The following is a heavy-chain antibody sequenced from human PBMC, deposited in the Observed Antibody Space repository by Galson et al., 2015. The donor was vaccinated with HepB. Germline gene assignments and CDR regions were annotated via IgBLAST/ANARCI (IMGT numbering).Heavy chain of an antibody. V-gene: IGHV3-23*01. J-gene: IGHJ4*02. CDR1: GFTFSSYA. Sequence: SLRLSCAASGFTFSSYAMSWVRQAPGKGLEWVSAISGSGGSTYYADSVKGRFTISRDNSKNTLYLQMNSLRAEDTAVYYCAKDHSSPATTVVTPGRSHWGQGTLVTVSS. CDR3: AKDHSSPATTVVTPGRSH. D-gene: IGHD4-23*01. CDR2: ISGSGGST.